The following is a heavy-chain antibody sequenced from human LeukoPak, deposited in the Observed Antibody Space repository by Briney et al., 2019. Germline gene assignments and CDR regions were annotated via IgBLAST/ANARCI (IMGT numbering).Heavy chain of an antibody. D-gene: IGHD3-10*01. CDR1: GFTFSSYG. Sequence: GGSLRLSCAASGFTFSSYGMHWVRQAPGKGLEWVAVIWYDENYKYYADSVKGRFTISRDNSKNTLYLQMNSLRAEDTAVYYCARGLVTYGSGSYWLEWGQGTLVTVSS. CDR2: IWYDENYK. V-gene: IGHV3-33*01. J-gene: IGHJ4*02. CDR3: ARGLVTYGSGSYWLE.